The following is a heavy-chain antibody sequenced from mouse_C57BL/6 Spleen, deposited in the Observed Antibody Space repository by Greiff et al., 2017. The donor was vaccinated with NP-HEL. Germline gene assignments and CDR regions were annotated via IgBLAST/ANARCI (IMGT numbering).Heavy chain of an antibody. CDR1: GYTFTSYW. V-gene: IGHV1-69*01. Sequence: QVQLQQPGAELVMPGASVKLSCKASGYTFTSYWMHWVKQRPGQGLEWIGEIDPSDSYTNYNQKFKGKSTLTVDKSSSTAYMQLSSLTSEDSAVYYCARGGNYGGFDVWGTGTTVTVSS. CDR2: IDPSDSYT. CDR3: ARGGNYGGFDV. D-gene: IGHD2-1*01. J-gene: IGHJ1*03.